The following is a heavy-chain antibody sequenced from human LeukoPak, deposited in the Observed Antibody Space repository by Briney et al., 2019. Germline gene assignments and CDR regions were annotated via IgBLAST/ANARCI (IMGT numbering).Heavy chain of an antibody. V-gene: IGHV3-23*01. CDR3: AAYNWNYFDY. Sequence: GGSLRLSRVGSGFTFGNYAMNWVRQAPGKGLEGVAAISGRGGDTFYADSVKGRFTFSRDNYKNTMFLQMNSLRAEDTAVYYCAAYNWNYFDYWGQGTLVTVSS. CDR1: GFTFGNYA. J-gene: IGHJ4*02. CDR2: ISGRGGDT. D-gene: IGHD1-20*01.